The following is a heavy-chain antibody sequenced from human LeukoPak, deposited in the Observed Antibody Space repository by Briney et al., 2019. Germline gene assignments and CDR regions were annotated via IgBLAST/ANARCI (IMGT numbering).Heavy chain of an antibody. Sequence: GGSRRLACAHSGFTFGLYNTNWARQAPGKRLVWISYITGIINTIFYADFVKARFNIARHNPENLLYLQTNCHRYQHTAVYDRASSNGALDIWGQGTMVTVSS. D-gene: IGHD2-8*01. J-gene: IGHJ3*02. CDR1: GFTFGLYN. CDR3: ASSNGALDI. V-gene: IGHV3-48*02. CDR2: ITGIINTI.